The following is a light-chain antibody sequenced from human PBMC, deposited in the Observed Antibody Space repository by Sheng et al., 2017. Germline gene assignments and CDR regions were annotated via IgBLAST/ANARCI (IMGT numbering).Light chain of an antibody. Sequence: DIQLTQSPSTLSASIGDRVTISCRASQSISRWLAWYQQKPGKAPKLLIYKASTLXSGVPSRFSGSGSGTEFTLTISSLQPDDFATYYCQQFDTSSPWTFGQGTKVEIK. V-gene: IGKV1-5*03. CDR1: QSISRW. J-gene: IGKJ1*01. CDR2: KAS. CDR3: QQFDTSSPWT.